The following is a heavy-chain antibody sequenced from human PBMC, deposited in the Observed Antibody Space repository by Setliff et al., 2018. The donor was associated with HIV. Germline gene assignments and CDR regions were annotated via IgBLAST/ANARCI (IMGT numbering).Heavy chain of an antibody. CDR3: ARYTSKVDWFDP. D-gene: IGHD2-2*02. J-gene: IGHJ5*02. CDR2: ISYSGST. V-gene: IGHV4-39*01. Sequence: SETLSLTCTVSGDSISSISYYWAWIRQTPGKGLEWIGSISYSGSTNYNPSLKSRVTISVDTSENQFSLKLRSVTASDTAVYYCARYTSKVDWFDPWGQGTLVTVSS. CDR1: GDSISSISYY.